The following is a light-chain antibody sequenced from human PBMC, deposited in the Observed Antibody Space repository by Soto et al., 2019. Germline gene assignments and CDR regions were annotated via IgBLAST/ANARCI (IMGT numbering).Light chain of an antibody. CDR3: QQYNKWPPWT. J-gene: IGKJ1*01. Sequence: EIVVTQSPATLSVSPGERATLSCRASQSVSSNLAWYQQKRGQAPRLLIYGASTRATGIPARFSGSGSGTEFTLTISSLQSEDFAVYYCQQYNKWPPWTFGQGTKVEIK. CDR1: QSVSSN. CDR2: GAS. V-gene: IGKV3-15*01.